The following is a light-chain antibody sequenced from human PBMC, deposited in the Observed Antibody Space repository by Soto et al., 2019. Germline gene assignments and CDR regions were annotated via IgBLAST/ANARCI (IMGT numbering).Light chain of an antibody. CDR3: QQRSNWPRT. CDR2: DAS. Sequence: EIVLTQSPATLSLSPGERATLSCRASQSVSSYLAWYQQKPGQAPRLLIYDASNRATGIPARFSGSGSGTDFTLTISSLEPEDFAVYYWQQRSNWPRTFGGGTKVEI. V-gene: IGKV3-11*01. J-gene: IGKJ4*01. CDR1: QSVSSY.